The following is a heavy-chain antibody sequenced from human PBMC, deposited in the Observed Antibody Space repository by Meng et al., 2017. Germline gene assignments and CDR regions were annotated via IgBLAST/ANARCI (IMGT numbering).Heavy chain of an antibody. Sequence: GESLKISCAASGFTVSSNYMSWVRQAPGKGLEWVSVIYSGGSTYYADSVKGRFTISRHNSKNTLYLQMNSLRAEDTAVYYCSRGLVLSSSWDPYYYYGMDVWGQGTTVTVSS. J-gene: IGHJ6*02. D-gene: IGHD6-13*01. CDR2: IYSGGST. V-gene: IGHV3-53*04. CDR3: SRGLVLSSSWDPYYYYGMDV. CDR1: GFTVSSNY.